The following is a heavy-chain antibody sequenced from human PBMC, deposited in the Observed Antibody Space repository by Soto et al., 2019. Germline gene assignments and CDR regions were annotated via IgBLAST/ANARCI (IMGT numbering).Heavy chain of an antibody. Sequence: GGSLRLSCAASGFTFSSYGMHWVRQAPGKGLEWVAVIWYDGSNKYYADSVKGRFTISRDNSKNTLYLQMNSLRAEDTAVYYCARDRGIAVAYFDYWGQGTLVTVSS. CDR3: ARDRGIAVAYFDY. D-gene: IGHD6-19*01. CDR2: IWYDGSNK. CDR1: GFTFSSYG. V-gene: IGHV3-33*01. J-gene: IGHJ4*02.